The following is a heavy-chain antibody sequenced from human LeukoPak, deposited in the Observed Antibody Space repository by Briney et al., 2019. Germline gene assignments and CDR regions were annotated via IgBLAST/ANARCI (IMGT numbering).Heavy chain of an antibody. J-gene: IGHJ4*02. Sequence: GGSLRLSCAASGFTFDDYGMSWVRQAPGKGLEWVSGINWNGGSTGYADSVKGRFTISRDNAKNSLYQQMNSLRAEDTALYYCARDPSYYSYGTLDYWGQGTLVTVSS. CDR3: ARDPSYYSYGTLDY. CDR1: GFTFDDYG. V-gene: IGHV3-20*04. D-gene: IGHD5-18*01. CDR2: INWNGGST.